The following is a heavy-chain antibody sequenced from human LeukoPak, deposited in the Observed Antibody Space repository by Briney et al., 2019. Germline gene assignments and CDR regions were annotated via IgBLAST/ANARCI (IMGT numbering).Heavy chain of an antibody. CDR3: ARNPSTNTGY. D-gene: IGHD2-8*01. Sequence: GSLRLSCAASGFTFSSYSMNWVRQAPGKGLEWVSYISSSSSTIYYADSVKGRFTISRDNAKNSLYLQMNSLRAEDTAVYYCARNPSTNTGYWGQGTLVTVSS. CDR2: ISSSSSTI. V-gene: IGHV3-48*04. J-gene: IGHJ4*02. CDR1: GFTFSSYS.